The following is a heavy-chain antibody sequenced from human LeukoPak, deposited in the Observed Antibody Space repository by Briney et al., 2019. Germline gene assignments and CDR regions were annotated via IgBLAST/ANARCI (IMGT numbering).Heavy chain of an antibody. CDR3: ARENIDDLGILDY. V-gene: IGHV4-39*07. D-gene: IGHD7-27*01. J-gene: IGHJ4*02. CDR2: IYYSGST. CDR1: GGSISSSSYY. Sequence: SETLSLTCTVSGGSISSSSYYWGWIRQPPGKGLEWIGSIYYSGSTSYNPSLKSRVTISLDASKNQFSLKLTSMTAADTAVYFCARENIDDLGILDYWGQGTLVTVSS.